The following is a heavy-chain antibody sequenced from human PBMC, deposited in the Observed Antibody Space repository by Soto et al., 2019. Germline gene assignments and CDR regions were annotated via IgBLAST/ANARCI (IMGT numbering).Heavy chain of an antibody. D-gene: IGHD2-21*01. CDR1: GYSISSGYY. CDR3: ARDVVTRGDCFDY. J-gene: IGHJ4*02. CDR2: IYHSGST. V-gene: IGHV4-38-2*02. Sequence: SETLSLTCAVSGYSISSGYYWGWIRQPPGKGLEWIGSIYHSGSTYYNPSLKSRVTISVDTSKNQLSLKLSSVTAADTAVYYCARDVVTRGDCFDYWGQGTLVTVSS.